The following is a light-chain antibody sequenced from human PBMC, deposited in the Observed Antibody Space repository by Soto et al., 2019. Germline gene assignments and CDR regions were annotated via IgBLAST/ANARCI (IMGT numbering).Light chain of an antibody. CDR2: GNS. J-gene: IGLJ1*01. V-gene: IGLV1-40*01. CDR3: QSYDSSLSALYV. Sequence: QSVLTQPPSVSGAPGQRVTISCTGNSSNIGAGYDVHWYQQLPGRAPKLVIYGNSNRPSGVPDRFSGSKSGTSASLAITGLQAEDEADYYCQSYDSSLSALYVFGTGTKLTVL. CDR1: SSNIGAGYD.